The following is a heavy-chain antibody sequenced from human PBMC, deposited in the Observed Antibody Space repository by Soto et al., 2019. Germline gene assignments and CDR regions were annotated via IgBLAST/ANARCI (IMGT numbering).Heavy chain of an antibody. CDR3: TTDPFTDIVVVPDNWFDP. CDR2: IKSKTDGGTT. Sequence: GGSLRLSCAACGFTFSNAWMSWARQAPGKGLEWVGRIKSKTDGGTTDYAAPVKGRFTISRDDSKNTLYLQMNSLKTEDTAVYYCTTDPFTDIVVVPDNWFDPWGQGTLVTVSS. V-gene: IGHV3-15*01. CDR1: GFTFSNAW. D-gene: IGHD2-2*01. J-gene: IGHJ5*02.